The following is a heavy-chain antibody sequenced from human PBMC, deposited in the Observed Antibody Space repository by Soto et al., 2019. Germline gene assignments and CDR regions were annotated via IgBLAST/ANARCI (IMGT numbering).Heavy chain of an antibody. D-gene: IGHD1-26*01. V-gene: IGHV3-30*03. J-gene: IGHJ4*02. Sequence: SLRLSCAASGFTFSSYGMHWVRQAPGKGLEWVAVISYDGSNKYYADSVKGRFTISRDNSKNTLYLQMNSLRAEDTAVYYCAGDWELAPDYWGQGTLVTVSS. CDR2: ISYDGSNK. CDR1: GFTFSSYG. CDR3: AGDWELAPDY.